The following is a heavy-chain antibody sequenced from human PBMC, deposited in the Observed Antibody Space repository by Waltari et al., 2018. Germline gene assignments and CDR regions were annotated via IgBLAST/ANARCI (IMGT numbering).Heavy chain of an antibody. V-gene: IGHV3-9*01. CDR2: ISCNSGSI. J-gene: IGHJ2*01. Sequence: EVQLVESGGGLVQPGRSLRLSCAASGFTFDDYAMHWVRQAPGKGLGWGSGISCNSGSIGYADSVKGRFTISRDNAKNSLYLQMNSLRAEDTALYYCAKDHSRYFDLWGRGTLVTVSS. CDR1: GFTFDDYA. CDR3: AKDHSRYFDL.